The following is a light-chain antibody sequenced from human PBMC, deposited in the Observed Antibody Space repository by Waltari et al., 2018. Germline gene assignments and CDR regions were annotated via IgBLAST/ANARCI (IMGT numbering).Light chain of an antibody. CDR2: WTS. CDR3: QQYFDIPT. CDR1: QTLFRSSDTRNH. Sequence: SLGERATINCKSSQTLFRSSDTRNHLAWYQQRPGQPPKLLIYWTSTRESGVPNRFSGGGSGTDFTLTISSLQAEDVAVYYCQQYFDIPTFGGGTKVEIK. V-gene: IGKV4-1*01. J-gene: IGKJ4*01.